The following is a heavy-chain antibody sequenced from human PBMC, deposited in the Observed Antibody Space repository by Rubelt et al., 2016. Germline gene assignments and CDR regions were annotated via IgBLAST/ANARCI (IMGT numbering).Heavy chain of an antibody. CDR1: GGSISVGTYY. V-gene: IGHV4-39*07. CDR3: ARGDCSSTSCYGKWYFDL. J-gene: IGHJ2*01. CDR2: IHYSAST. Sequence: QLQLQESGPGLVKPSETLSLTCTVSGGSISVGTYYWGWIRQPPGKGLEWVGNIHYSASTYYNPSLKSRVTISVDTSKNQFSLRLTSVTAADTAVYYCARGDCSSTSCYGKWYFDLWGRGTLVTVSS. D-gene: IGHD2-2*01.